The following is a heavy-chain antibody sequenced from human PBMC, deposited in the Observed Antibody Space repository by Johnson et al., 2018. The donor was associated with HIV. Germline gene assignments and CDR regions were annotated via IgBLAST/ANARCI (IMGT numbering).Heavy chain of an antibody. D-gene: IGHD5-18*01. CDR2: ISYDGSNK. V-gene: IGHV3-30*18. Sequence: QVQLVESGGGVVQPGRSLRLSCAASGFTFSSYGMHWVRQAPGKGLEWVAVISYDGSNKYYADSVKGRFTISRDDSKSTLNLQMNSLRAEDTAVYYCAKDSERGYSYGWSGFDIWGQGTMVTVSS. CDR3: AKDSERGYSYGWSGFDI. CDR1: GFTFSSYG. J-gene: IGHJ3*02.